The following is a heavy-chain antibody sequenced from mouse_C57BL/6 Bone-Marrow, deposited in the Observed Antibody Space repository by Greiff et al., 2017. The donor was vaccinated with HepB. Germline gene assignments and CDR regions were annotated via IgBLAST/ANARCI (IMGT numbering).Heavy chain of an antibody. Sequence: VQLQQPGAELVKPGASVKMSCKASGYTFTSYWITWVKQRPGQGLEWIGDIYPGSGSTNYNEKFKSKATLTVDTSASTAYMQLSSLTSEDSAVYYCARDNTVVATDWGQGTTLTVSS. V-gene: IGHV1-55*01. CDR1: GYTFTSYW. CDR2: IYPGSGST. CDR3: ARDNTVVATD. D-gene: IGHD1-1*01. J-gene: IGHJ2*01.